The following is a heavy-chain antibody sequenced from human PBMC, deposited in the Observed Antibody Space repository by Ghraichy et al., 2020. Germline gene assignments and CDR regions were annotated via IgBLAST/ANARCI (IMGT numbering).Heavy chain of an antibody. CDR3: TRGDYYGSGSYELLLDY. D-gene: IGHD3-10*01. CDR1: GFTFGDYG. V-gene: IGHV3-49*04. J-gene: IGHJ4*02. CDR2: IRSKPYGGTT. Sequence: GGSLRLSCTASGFTFGDYGMSWVRQAPGKGLDWVGFIRSKPYGGTTEYAASVKGRFTISRDDSKSNAYLQMNSLKTEDTALYYCTRGDYYGSGSYELLLDYWGQGTLVTVSS.